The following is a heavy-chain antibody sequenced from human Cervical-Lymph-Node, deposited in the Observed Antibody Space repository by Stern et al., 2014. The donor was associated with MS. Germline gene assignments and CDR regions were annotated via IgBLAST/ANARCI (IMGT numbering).Heavy chain of an antibody. CDR1: GGTFRNFS. D-gene: IGHD3-10*01. Sequence: QVQLVQSGAEVKRPGASVKVSCKPSGGTFRNFSVTWVRQAPGQGLEWMGKIVPIIGPVKFAPKVQSSLKMTTDKSTKTAYMELSSLKSADTAVYYCATADYDFGSGQNNWGQGTLVTVSS. CDR3: ATADYDFGSGQNN. J-gene: IGHJ4*02. V-gene: IGHV1-69*06. CDR2: IVPIIGPV.